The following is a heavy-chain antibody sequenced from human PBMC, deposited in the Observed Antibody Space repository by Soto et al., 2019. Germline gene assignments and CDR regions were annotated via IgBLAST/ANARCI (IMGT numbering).Heavy chain of an antibody. V-gene: IGHV1-8*01. CDR3: AKVDY. CDR1: GYTFTSYT. CDR2: MNPKSGNT. J-gene: IGHJ4*02. Sequence: XSVKNSSKASGYTFTSYTINWVRQAPGQGLEWMGWMNPKSGNTGYAPRFQGRLTLTRNTSTNTAYMELTSLTSDDTARYYCAKVDYWAQGTLVTVSS.